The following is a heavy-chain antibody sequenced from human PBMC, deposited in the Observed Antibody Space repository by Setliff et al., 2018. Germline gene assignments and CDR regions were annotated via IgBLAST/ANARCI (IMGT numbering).Heavy chain of an antibody. CDR1: GFTFSRYW. CDR2: IKQDGSEK. D-gene: IGHD2-2*01. CDR3: VRLGCSTTSCYYFDY. Sequence: GGSLRLSCAASGFTFSRYWMSWVRQAPGKGLEWVANIKQDGSEKYYMDSVKGRFTISRDNANNSLYLQMNTLRVEDTAVYFCVRLGCSTTSCYYFDYWGQGAQVTVSS. J-gene: IGHJ4*02. V-gene: IGHV3-7*01.